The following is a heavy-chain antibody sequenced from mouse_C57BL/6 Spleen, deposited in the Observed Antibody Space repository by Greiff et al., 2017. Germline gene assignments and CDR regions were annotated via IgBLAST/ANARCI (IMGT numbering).Heavy chain of an antibody. CDR2: INPNNGGT. CDR3: ARCLITTVVATDY. J-gene: IGHJ2*01. V-gene: IGHV1-26*01. CDR1: GYTFTDYY. D-gene: IGHD1-1*01. Sequence: EVQLQQSGPELVKPGASVKISCKASGYTFTDYYMNWVKQSHGKSLEWIGDINPNNGGTSYNQKFKGKATLTVDKSSRTAYMELRSLTSEHSAVYYCARCLITTVVATDYWGQGTTLTVSS.